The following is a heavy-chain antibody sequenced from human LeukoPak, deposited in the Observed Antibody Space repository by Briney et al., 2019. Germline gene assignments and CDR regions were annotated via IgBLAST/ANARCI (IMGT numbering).Heavy chain of an antibody. CDR2: IIPMFGTA. Sequence: SVKVSCKASGGTFSSYAISWVRQAPGQGLEWMGGIIPMFGTANYAQKFQGRVTITADESTSTAYMELSSLRSEDTAVYYCARVSLPSEYSGSFDYWGQGTLVTVSS. J-gene: IGHJ4*02. CDR1: GGTFSSYA. CDR3: ARVSLPSEYSGSFDY. V-gene: IGHV1-69*13. D-gene: IGHD1-26*01.